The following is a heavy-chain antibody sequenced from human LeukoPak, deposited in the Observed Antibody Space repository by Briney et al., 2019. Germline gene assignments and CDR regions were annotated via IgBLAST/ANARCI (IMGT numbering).Heavy chain of an antibody. J-gene: IGHJ4*02. CDR3: ARDQATIILGYFDY. CDR1: GGSISSTYYY. V-gene: IGHV4-39*07. Sequence: SETLSLTCSVSGGSISSTYYYWGWIRQPPGKGLEWIGSVSYSGSTYYNLSLKSRVTISVDSSKNQFSLKLSSVTAADTAVYYCARDQATIILGYFDYWGQGTLVTVSS. CDR2: VSYSGST. D-gene: IGHD3-22*01.